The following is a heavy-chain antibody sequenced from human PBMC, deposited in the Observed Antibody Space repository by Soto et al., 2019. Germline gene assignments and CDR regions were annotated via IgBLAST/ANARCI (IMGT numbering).Heavy chain of an antibody. V-gene: IGHV1-69*12. CDR3: ARWPSGGGSPTNPDWFDP. Sequence: QVQLVQSGAEVKKPGSSVKVSCKASGGTFSSYAISWVRQAPGQGLEWMGGIIPIFGTANYAQKFQGRVTITADESTXTXSMERGSLRSEDTAVYYCARWPSGGGSPTNPDWFDPWGQGTLVTVSS. CDR2: IIPIFGTA. D-gene: IGHD2-15*01. CDR1: GGTFSSYA. J-gene: IGHJ5*02.